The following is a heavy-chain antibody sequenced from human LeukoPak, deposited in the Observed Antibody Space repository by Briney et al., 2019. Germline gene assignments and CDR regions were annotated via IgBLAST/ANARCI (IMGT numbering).Heavy chain of an antibody. D-gene: IGHD6-13*01. CDR3: AKEVGLSAAGTRGDFDY. CDR2: ISGSGGST. Sequence: GGSLRLSCAASGFTFSCYAMRWVRQARGKGRVCVSSISGSGGSTYYADSVKGRFTISRDNSKNTLYLQMSSLRAEDTALYYCAKEVGLSAAGTRGDFDYWGQGTLVTVSS. J-gene: IGHJ4*02. V-gene: IGHV3-23*01. CDR1: GFTFSCYA.